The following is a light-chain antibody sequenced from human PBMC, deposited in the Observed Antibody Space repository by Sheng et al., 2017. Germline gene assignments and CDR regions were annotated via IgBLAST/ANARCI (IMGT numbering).Light chain of an antibody. CDR2: KAS. V-gene: IGKV1-5*03. J-gene: IGKJ3*01. Sequence: DIQMTQSPSTLSPSVGDRVTITCRASQSISSWLAWYQQKPGKAPKVLIYKASSLESGVPSRFSGSGSGTEFSLTISSLQPDDFATYYCQQYYSYPMSFGPGTKVDIK. CDR3: QQYYSYPMS. CDR1: QSISSW.